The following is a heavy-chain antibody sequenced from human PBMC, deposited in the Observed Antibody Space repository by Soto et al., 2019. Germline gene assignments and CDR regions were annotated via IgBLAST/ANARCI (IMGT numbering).Heavy chain of an antibody. CDR1: GGSISSGGYN. CDR3: ARVPVYDILTDYPAGGSDY. V-gene: IGHV4-31*03. J-gene: IGHJ4*02. CDR2: IYYSGRT. Sequence: QVQLQESGPGLVKPSQTLSLTCTVSGGSISSGGYNWSWIRQHPGKGLEWIGYIYYSGRTYYNPSLKSRVTISVDTYKNQFSLKLSSVTAADTAVYYCARVPVYDILTDYPAGGSDYWGQGTLVTVSS. D-gene: IGHD3-9*01.